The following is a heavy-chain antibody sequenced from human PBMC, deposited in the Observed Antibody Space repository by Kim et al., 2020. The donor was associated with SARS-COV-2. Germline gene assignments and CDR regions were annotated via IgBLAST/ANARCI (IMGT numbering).Heavy chain of an antibody. CDR1: GFTFSSYG. J-gene: IGHJ4*02. CDR3: AKAPVYATVDY. Sequence: GGSLRLSCAASGFTFSSYGMHWVRQAPGKGLEWVAVISYDGSNKYYADSVKGRFTISRDNSKNTLYLQMNSLRAEDTAVYYCAKAPVYATVDYWGQGTLVTVSS. V-gene: IGHV3-30*18. D-gene: IGHD2-2*01. CDR2: ISYDGSNK.